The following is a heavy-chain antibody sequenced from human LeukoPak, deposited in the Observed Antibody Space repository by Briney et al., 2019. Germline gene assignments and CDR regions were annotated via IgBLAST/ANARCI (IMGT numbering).Heavy chain of an antibody. V-gene: IGHV4-34*01. Sequence: SETLSLTCAVYGGSFSGYYWSWIRQPPGKGLDWIGEINHSGSTNYNPSLKSRVTISVATSKNQFSLKLSSVTAADTAVYYCAASIAVAGTPRPYWYFDLWGRGTLVTVSS. D-gene: IGHD6-19*01. CDR2: INHSGST. CDR1: GGSFSGYY. CDR3: AASIAVAGTPRPYWYFDL. J-gene: IGHJ2*01.